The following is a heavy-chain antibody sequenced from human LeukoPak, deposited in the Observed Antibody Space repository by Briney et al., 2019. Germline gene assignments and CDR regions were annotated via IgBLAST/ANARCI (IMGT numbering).Heavy chain of an antibody. D-gene: IGHD4/OR15-4a*01. Sequence: SETLSLTCTVSGGSISSSSYYWGWIRQPPGKGLEWIGSIYYSGSTYYSPSLKSRLSISLDTFKNQFSLNLRSVTAADTAVYYCARGRFGTMEFDFWGQGTLGTVSS. CDR2: IYYSGST. CDR1: GGSISSSSYY. CDR3: ARGRFGTMEFDF. J-gene: IGHJ4*02. V-gene: IGHV4-39*07.